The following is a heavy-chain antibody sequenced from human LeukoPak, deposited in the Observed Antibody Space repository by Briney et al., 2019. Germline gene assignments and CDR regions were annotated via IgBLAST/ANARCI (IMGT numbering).Heavy chain of an antibody. V-gene: IGHV3-7*01. CDR1: GFVFRNYF. J-gene: IGHJ4*02. CDR2: IKKEGSER. Sequence: GGSLRLSCAAPGFVFRNYFMSWVRQAPGKGREWVARIKKEGSERYYVGSVRGRYTISRDNTKNSLFLQMSGLRAEDTAVYYCATDRGWRTSGYYLYYFEYWGQGTLVTFSS. D-gene: IGHD3-3*01. CDR3: ATDRGWRTSGYYLYYFEY.